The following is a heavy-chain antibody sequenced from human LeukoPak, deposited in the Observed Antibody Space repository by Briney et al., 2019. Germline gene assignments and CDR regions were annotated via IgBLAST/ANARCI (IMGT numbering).Heavy chain of an antibody. CDR3: ARVAKERVGGVYYFDY. J-gene: IGHJ4*02. CDR1: GFTFSDYD. Sequence: GGTLRLSCAASGFTFSDYDMHWVRQPTGKGLEWVAAIGTAGDTYYTGSVKGRFTISRENAKNSLYLQMNSLRAGDTAVYYCARVAKERVGGVYYFDYWGQGTLVTASS. D-gene: IGHD1-1*01. CDR2: IGTAGDT. V-gene: IGHV3-13*01.